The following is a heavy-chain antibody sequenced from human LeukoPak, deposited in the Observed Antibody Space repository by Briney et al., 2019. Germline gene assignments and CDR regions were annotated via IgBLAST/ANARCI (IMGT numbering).Heavy chain of an antibody. J-gene: IGHJ4*02. D-gene: IGHD4-23*01. CDR3: AYGGDASKTGY. V-gene: IGHV4-59*01. CDR1: GASITDYY. CDR2: IYYTGSP. Sequence: PSETLSLTSTVSGASITDYYWSWSRQPPAKGLGWSGYIYYTGSPNYNPCLKSRVTPSLHRTPTHLPLKLTSATGACTPLYFCAYGGDASKTGYWGQGTLVTVPS.